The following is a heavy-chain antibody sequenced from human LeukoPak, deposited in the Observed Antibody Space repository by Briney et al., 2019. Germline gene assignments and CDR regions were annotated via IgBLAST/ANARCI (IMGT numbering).Heavy chain of an antibody. CDR3: AKVDSSGFYLNY. J-gene: IGHJ4*02. D-gene: IGHD3-22*01. CDR1: GFTFSNYD. V-gene: IGHV3-23*01. Sequence: GGSLRLSCAASGFTFSNYDMSWVRQAPGKGLEWVSAISVSGGRTYYADSVKGRFTISRDDSKKTLYLQMNSLRAEDTAVYYCAKVDSSGFYLNYWGQGTLVTVSS. CDR2: ISVSGGRT.